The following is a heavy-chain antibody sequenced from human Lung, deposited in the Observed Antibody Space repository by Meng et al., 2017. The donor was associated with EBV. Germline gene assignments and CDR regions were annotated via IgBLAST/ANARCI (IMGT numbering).Heavy chain of an antibody. CDR2: ISAYNGDT. J-gene: IGHJ4*02. D-gene: IGHD1-26*01. CDR3: ARVEVGITSGDY. Sequence: AQRVQSGGVVKMPGASVKVSCKASGYTFTNYGMTWVPQAPGQGLEWMGWISAYNGDTNYAQTLQGRVTMTTDTSTSTAYMGLRSLRSDDTAVYYCARVEVGITSGDYWGQGTLVTVSS. V-gene: IGHV1-18*01. CDR1: GYTFTNYG.